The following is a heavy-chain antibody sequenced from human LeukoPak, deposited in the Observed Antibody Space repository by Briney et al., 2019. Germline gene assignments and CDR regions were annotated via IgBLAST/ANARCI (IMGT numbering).Heavy chain of an antibody. CDR3: ARATLDN. CDR2: IYSGGST. CDR1: GFTLSNNY. J-gene: IGHJ4*02. V-gene: IGHV3-53*01. Sequence: GGSLRLSCAASGFTLSNNYISWGRQAPGKGLEWVSVIYSGGSTKYADSVKARFTISRDNSKNTVYLQMNSLRADDTAVYYCARATLDNWGQGTLVTVSS.